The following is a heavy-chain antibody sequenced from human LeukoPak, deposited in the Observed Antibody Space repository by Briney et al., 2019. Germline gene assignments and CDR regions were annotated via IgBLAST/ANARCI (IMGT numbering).Heavy chain of an antibody. V-gene: IGHV3-21*01. D-gene: IGHD2-2*01. CDR3: ARDEEGDIVVVPAAIDGWGYYYYMDV. CDR2: ISSSSSYI. Sequence: GGSLRLSCAASGFTFSSYSMNWVRQAPGKGLEWVSSISSSSSYIYYADSVKGRFTISRDNAKNSLYPQMNSLRAEDTAVYYCARDEEGDIVVVPAAIDGWGYYYYMDVWGKGTTVTVSS. J-gene: IGHJ6*03. CDR1: GFTFSSYS.